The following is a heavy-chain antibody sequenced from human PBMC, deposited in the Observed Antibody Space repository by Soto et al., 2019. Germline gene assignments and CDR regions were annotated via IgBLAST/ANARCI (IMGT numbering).Heavy chain of an antibody. V-gene: IGHV5-51*01. Sequence: GESLKISCKGSGYSFTSYWIGWVRQMPGKGLEGMGIIYPGDSDTRYSPTFQGQVTISADKSISTAYLQWSSMKASDTAMYYCARTSRGNDFWSGYWYYFDYWGQGTLVTVSS. CDR3: ARTSRGNDFWSGYWYYFDY. CDR2: IYPGDSDT. CDR1: GYSFTSYW. D-gene: IGHD3-3*01. J-gene: IGHJ4*02.